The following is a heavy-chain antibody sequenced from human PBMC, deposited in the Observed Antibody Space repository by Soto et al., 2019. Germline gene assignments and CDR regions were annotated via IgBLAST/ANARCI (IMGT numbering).Heavy chain of an antibody. Sequence: SETLSLTCTVSGGSISSGGYYWSWIRQHPGKGLEWIGYIYYSGSTYYTPSLKSRVTISVDTSKNQFSLKLSCVTAADTAVYYCARAPTTVVEYTPSKTTNWFDPWRQGTLVTVS. CDR3: ARAPTTVVEYTPSKTTNWFDP. V-gene: IGHV4-31*03. CDR2: IYYSGST. D-gene: IGHD4-17*01. CDR1: GGSISSGGYY. J-gene: IGHJ5*02.